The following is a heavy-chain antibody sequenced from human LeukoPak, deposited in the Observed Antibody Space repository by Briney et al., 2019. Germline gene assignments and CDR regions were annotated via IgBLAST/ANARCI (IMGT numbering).Heavy chain of an antibody. J-gene: IGHJ4*02. D-gene: IGHD6-19*01. V-gene: IGHV1-18*01. CDR1: GYTFTSYG. CDR2: ISAYNGNT. CDR3: ARAAYRQWLFTYYFDY. Sequence: ASVKVSCKASGYTFTSYGISWVRQAPGQGLEWMGWISAYNGNTNYAQKLQGRVTMTTDTSTSTAYMELRSLRSDDTAVYYCARAAYRQWLFTYYFDYWGQGTLVTVSS.